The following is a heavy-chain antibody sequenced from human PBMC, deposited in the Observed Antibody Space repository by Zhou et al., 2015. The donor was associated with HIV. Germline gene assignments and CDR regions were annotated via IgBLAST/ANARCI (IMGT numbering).Heavy chain of an antibody. Sequence: QVQLVQSGAEVKKPGSSVKVSCKASGGTFSSYAISWVRQAPGQGLEWMGGIIPIFGTANYAQKFQGRVTITADESTSTAYMELSSLRSEDTAVYYCATVRRVAGTTVEAFDIWGQGDNGSPSLQ. CDR3: ATVRRVAGTTVEAFDI. CDR1: GGTFSSYA. V-gene: IGHV1-69*12. J-gene: IGHJ3*02. D-gene: IGHD6-19*01. CDR2: IIPIFGTA.